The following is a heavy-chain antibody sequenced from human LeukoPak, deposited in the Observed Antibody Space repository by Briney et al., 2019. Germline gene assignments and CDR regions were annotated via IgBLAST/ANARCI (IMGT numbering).Heavy chain of an antibody. Sequence: GGSLRLSCAASGFTFSSYSMNWVRQAPGKGLEWVSSISSSSYIYYADSVKGRFTISRDNAKNSLYLQMNSLRAEDTAVYYCARTVVSRLDAFDIWGQGTMVTVSS. V-gene: IGHV3-21*01. CDR1: GFTFSSYS. D-gene: IGHD2-15*01. CDR2: ISSSSYI. J-gene: IGHJ3*02. CDR3: ARTVVSRLDAFDI.